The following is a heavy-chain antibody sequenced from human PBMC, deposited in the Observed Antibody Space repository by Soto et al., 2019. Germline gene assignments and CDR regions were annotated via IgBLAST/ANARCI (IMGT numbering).Heavy chain of an antibody. CDR1: GFTFSSYA. V-gene: IGHV3-23*01. Sequence: EVQLLESGGGLVQPGGSLRLSCAASGFTFSSYAMSWVRQAPGKGLEWVSAISGSGGSTYYADSVKGRFTISRDNSKKKLYLQMNSLRAEDTAVYYCAKGGTYGSGSYAYYYYGMDVWGQGTTVTVSS. CDR2: ISGSGGST. D-gene: IGHD3-10*01. J-gene: IGHJ6*02. CDR3: AKGGTYGSGSYAYYYYGMDV.